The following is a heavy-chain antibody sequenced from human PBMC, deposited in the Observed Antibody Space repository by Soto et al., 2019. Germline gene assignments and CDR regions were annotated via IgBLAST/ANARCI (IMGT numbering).Heavy chain of an antibody. J-gene: IGHJ4*02. CDR2: ISYDGSDK. D-gene: IGHD2-21*02. Sequence: PGGSLRLSCAASGFTFSPYTMHWVRQTPGKGLEWVAVISYDGSDKNYADSVRGRFTISRDKSKNTLFLQMNSLRVEDTALYYCARGGGFCGADCYKGGIDYWGQGALVTVSS. CDR3: ARGGGFCGADCYKGGIDY. CDR1: GFTFSPYT. V-gene: IGHV3-30-3*01.